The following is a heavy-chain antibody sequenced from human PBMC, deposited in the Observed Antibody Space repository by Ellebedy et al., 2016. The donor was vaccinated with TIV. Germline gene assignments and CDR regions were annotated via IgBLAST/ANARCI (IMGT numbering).Heavy chain of an antibody. CDR3: ARAAGVWQWLDPRYYYGMDV. CDR2: INPNSGGT. J-gene: IGHJ6*02. CDR1: RYTFTGYY. V-gene: IGHV1-2*04. Sequence: ASVKVSXKASRYTFTGYYMHWVRQAPGQGLEWMGWINPNSGGTNYAQKFQGWVTMTRDTSISTAYMELSRLRSDDTAVYYCARAAGVWQWLDPRYYYGMDVWGQGTTVTVSS. D-gene: IGHD6-19*01.